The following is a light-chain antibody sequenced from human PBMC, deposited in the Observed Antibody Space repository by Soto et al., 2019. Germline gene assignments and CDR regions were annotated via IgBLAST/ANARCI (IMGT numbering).Light chain of an antibody. CDR2: GAS. Sequence: EIVMTQSPATLSVSPGERATLSCRASQSVSSNLAWYQQKRGQAPRLLIYGASTRATGIPDRFSGSGSGTEFTLPISSLQSEDCAVYYCQQYNNWPPRYTFGQGTKLEIK. CDR3: QQYNNWPPRYT. CDR1: QSVSSN. J-gene: IGKJ2*01. V-gene: IGKV3-15*01.